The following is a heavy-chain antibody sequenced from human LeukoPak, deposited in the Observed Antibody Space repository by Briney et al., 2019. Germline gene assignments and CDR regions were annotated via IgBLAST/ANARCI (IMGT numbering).Heavy chain of an antibody. J-gene: IGHJ4*02. CDR2: IWYDGSNK. V-gene: IGHV3-33*01. CDR3: ARDGSGSLGLSFSY. D-gene: IGHD3-10*01. Sequence: GSLRLSCAASGFTFSSYGMHWVRQAPGKGLEWVAVIWYDGSNKYYADSVKGRFTISRDNSKNTLYLQMNSLRAEDTAVYYCARDGSGSLGLSFSYWGQGTLVAVSS. CDR1: GFTFSSYG.